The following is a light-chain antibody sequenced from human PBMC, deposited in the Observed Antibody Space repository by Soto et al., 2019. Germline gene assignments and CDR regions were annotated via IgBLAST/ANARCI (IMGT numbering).Light chain of an antibody. CDR3: QSYDSSNVV. CDR2: EDN. V-gene: IGLV6-57*04. Sequence: FMLTQPHSVSESPGKTVTISCTRSSGSIASNYVQWYQQRPGSAPTTVIYEDNQRPSGVPDRFSGSIDSSSNSASLTISGLKTEDEADYYGQSYDSSNVVFGGGTELTVL. J-gene: IGLJ2*01. CDR1: SGSIASNY.